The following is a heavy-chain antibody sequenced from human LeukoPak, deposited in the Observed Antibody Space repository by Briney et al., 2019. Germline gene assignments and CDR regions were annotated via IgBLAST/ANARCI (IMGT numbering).Heavy chain of an antibody. J-gene: IGHJ5*02. CDR2: VTGPGDTT. Sequence: GGSLRLSCATSGFTFTNYAMNWVRQAPGKGLEWVSAVTGPGDTTYYADFVKGRFFMSREDSKTTVYLQMNSLRAEDTAIYYCAKGAEIDLWGQGTLVTVSS. V-gene: IGHV3-23*01. CDR3: AKGAEIDL. D-gene: IGHD3-16*01. CDR1: GFTFTNYA.